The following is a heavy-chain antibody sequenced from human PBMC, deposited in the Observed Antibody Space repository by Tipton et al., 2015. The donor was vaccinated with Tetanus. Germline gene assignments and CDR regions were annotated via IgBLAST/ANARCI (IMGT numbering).Heavy chain of an antibody. CDR1: DESISSSSYY. J-gene: IGHJ3*01. CDR2: IYYSGST. CDR3: ARRSYCSSTRCFDAFDL. D-gene: IGHD2-2*01. V-gene: IGHV4-61*05. Sequence: TLSLTCTVSDESISSSSYYWGWIRHHPGRGLEWIAYIYYSGSTNYNPSLKSRVTISIDTSKNQISLKLSSVTAADTAVYYCARRSYCSSTRCFDAFDLWGQGTMVTVSS.